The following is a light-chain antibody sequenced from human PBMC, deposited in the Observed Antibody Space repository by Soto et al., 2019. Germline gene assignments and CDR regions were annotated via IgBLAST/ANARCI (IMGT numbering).Light chain of an antibody. CDR2: DVN. V-gene: IGLV2-11*01. J-gene: IGLJ2*01. CDR3: CSDAGGHSVV. CDR1: SSDVGTYDY. Sequence: QSALTQPRSVSGSPGQSVTISCTGTSSDVGTYDYVSWYQQHPGKAPKVMIYDVNKRPSGVPDRFSGSKSGNTASLTISGLQAEDEADYYCCSDAGGHSVVFGGGTKVTVL.